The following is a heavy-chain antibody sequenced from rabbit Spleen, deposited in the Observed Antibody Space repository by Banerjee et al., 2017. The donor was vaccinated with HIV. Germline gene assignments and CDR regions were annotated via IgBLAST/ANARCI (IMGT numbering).Heavy chain of an antibody. V-gene: IGHV1S45*01. CDR3: VREVAAKFGL. J-gene: IGHJ3*01. D-gene: IGHD4-1*01. CDR1: GFSLSASDF. Sequence: QEQVVESGGGLVQPEGSLTLTCTASGFSLSASDFIYWVRQAPGKGLEWIACVYTGSSGNTYYASWAKGRFAISKTSSTTVTLQMTDLTAADTATYFCVREVAAKFGLWGQGTLVTVS. CDR2: VYTGSSGNT.